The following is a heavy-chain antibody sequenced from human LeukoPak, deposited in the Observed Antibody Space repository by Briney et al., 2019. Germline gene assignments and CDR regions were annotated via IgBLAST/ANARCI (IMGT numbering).Heavy chain of an antibody. CDR2: IWYDGSNK. CDR3: ARDLRWSGYGRGFDY. Sequence: GGSLRLSCAASGFTFSSYGMHWVRQAPGKGLEWVAVIWYDGSNKYYADSVKGRFTISRDNSKNTLYLQMNSLRAEDTAVYYCARDLRWSGYGRGFDYWGQGTLVTVSS. D-gene: IGHD5-12*01. J-gene: IGHJ4*02. V-gene: IGHV3-33*01. CDR1: GFTFSSYG.